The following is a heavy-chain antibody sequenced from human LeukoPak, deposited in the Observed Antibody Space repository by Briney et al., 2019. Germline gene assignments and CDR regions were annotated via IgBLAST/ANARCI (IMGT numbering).Heavy chain of an antibody. CDR3: ARAHCGGDCYSAPFDY. CDR1: GGSLSSVRYS. CDR2: IYHSGST. Sequence: PSQTLSLTCAVSGGSLSSVRYSWSSIRQPPGEGLEWIGNIYHSGSTYYNPSLKSRVTISVDRSKNQFSLKLSSVTAADTAVYYCARAHCGGDCYSAPFDYWGQGTLVTVSS. J-gene: IGHJ4*02. D-gene: IGHD2-21*02. V-gene: IGHV4-30-2*01.